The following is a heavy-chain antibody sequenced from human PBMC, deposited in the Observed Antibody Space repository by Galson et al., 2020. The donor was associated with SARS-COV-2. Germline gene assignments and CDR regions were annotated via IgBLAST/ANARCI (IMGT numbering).Heavy chain of an antibody. CDR2: ISATGGNT. CDR1: GFTFNTFV. Sequence: GGSLRLSCAASGFTFNTFVMSWVRRAPGRGLEWVSTISATGGNTYYAGSVKGRFTISRDNSRSTLYLQMNSLSVEDTATYYCAKDVGGSVVLITAARKSDENWLDPWGQGTLVTVSS. CDR3: AKDVGGSVVLITAARKSDENWLDP. V-gene: IGHV3-23*01. J-gene: IGHJ5*02. D-gene: IGHD2-8*01.